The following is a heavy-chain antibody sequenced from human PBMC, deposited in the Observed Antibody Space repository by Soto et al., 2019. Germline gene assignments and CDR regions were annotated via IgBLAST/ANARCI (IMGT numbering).Heavy chain of an antibody. V-gene: IGHV2-5*02. D-gene: IGHD2-21*02. CDR2: IYWDDDK. J-gene: IGHJ6*02. CDR3: AHSRCGGDCLQSYSSHYYYGMDV. Sequence: QITLKESGPTLVRPTQTLTLTCTFSGFSLSTSGVGVGWIRQPPGKALEWLALIYWDDDKRYSPSLKSRLTITKDTSKNHVVLTMTNMDPVDTATYYCAHSRCGGDCLQSYSSHYYYGMDVWGQGTTVTVPS. CDR1: GFSLSTSGVG.